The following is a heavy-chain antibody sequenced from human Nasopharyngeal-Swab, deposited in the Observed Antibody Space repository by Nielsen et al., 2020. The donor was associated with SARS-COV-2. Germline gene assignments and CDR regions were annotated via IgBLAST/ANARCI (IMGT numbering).Heavy chain of an antibody. Sequence: ESLKTSCAASGFTFSNYNMNWVRQAPGKGLEWVSSISSSTTYIYYADSVKGRFTIPRDNAKNSLYLQMNSLRAEDTAVYYCARDGLDYDFWSAYFMDVWGQGTTVTVSS. V-gene: IGHV3-21*01. D-gene: IGHD3-3*01. J-gene: IGHJ6*02. CDR3: ARDGLDYDFWSAYFMDV. CDR1: GFTFSNYN. CDR2: ISSSTTYI.